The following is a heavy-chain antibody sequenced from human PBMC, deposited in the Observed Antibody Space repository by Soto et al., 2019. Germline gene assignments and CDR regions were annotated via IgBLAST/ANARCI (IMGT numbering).Heavy chain of an antibody. CDR3: ATLGYCSSTSCQSYYYGMDV. Sequence: PVESLKISCKGSGYSFTSYWIGWVRQMPWKGLEWMGIIYPGDSDTRYSQSFQGQVTISADKSISTAYLQWSSLKASDTAMYYCATLGYCSSTSCQSYYYGMDVWGQGATVTVSS. D-gene: IGHD2-2*01. CDR2: IYPGDSDT. V-gene: IGHV5-51*01. J-gene: IGHJ6*02. CDR1: GYSFTSYW.